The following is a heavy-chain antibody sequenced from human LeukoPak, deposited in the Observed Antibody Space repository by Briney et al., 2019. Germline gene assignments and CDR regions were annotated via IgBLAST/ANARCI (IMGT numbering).Heavy chain of an antibody. CDR1: GGSFSGYY. CDR3: ARGPPTAFLDY. Sequence: SETLSLTCAVYGGSFSGYYWSWTRQPPGKGLEWIGEINHSGSTNYNPSLKSRVTISVDTSKNQFSLKLSSVTAADTAVYYCARGPPTAFLDYWGQGTLVTVSS. J-gene: IGHJ4*02. V-gene: IGHV4-34*01. CDR2: INHSGST. D-gene: IGHD2-21*02.